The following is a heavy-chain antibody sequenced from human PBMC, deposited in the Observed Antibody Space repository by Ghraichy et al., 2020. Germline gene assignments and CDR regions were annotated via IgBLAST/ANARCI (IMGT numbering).Heavy chain of an antibody. J-gene: IGHJ5*02. CDR2: ISGSGGSP. CDR3: AKWSTLTANWFDP. V-gene: IGHV3-23*01. CDR1: GFTFSAYA. D-gene: IGHD2-21*02. Sequence: GGSLRLSCAASGFTFSAYAMSWVRQAPGKGLEWVSDISGSGGSPNYADSVKGRFTISRDNSKNTLYLHMSSLRAEDTAVYYCAKWSTLTANWFDPRGQGTLVTGSS.